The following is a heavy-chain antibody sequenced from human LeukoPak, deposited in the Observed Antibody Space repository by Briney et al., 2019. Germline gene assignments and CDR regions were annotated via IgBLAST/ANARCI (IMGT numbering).Heavy chain of an antibody. J-gene: IGHJ4*02. CDR1: GFTFSSYD. Sequence: PGGSLRLSCAASGFTFSSYDMHWVRQDKGKGLEWVSAISTAGDPYYLGSVKGRFTMSRDNAKNSLYLQMYSLRAEDTAVYYCARDRSGWYRGSDYWGQGTLVTVSS. CDR2: ISTAGDP. CDR3: ARDRSGWYRGSDY. V-gene: IGHV3-13*05. D-gene: IGHD6-19*01.